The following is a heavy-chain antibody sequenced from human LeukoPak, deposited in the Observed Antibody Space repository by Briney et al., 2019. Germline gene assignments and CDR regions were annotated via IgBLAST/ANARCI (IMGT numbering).Heavy chain of an antibody. J-gene: IGHJ6*04. V-gene: IGHV4-31*03. Sequence: SETLSLTCTVSGGSISSGGYYWSWIRQHPGTGLEWIGYIYYSGSTYYNPSLKSRVTISVDTSKNLFSLKLSSVTAADTAVYYCARGGELLRPGNYYGMDVWGKGTTVTVSS. D-gene: IGHD1-7*01. CDR3: ARGGELLRPGNYYGMDV. CDR1: GGSISSGGYY. CDR2: IYYSGST.